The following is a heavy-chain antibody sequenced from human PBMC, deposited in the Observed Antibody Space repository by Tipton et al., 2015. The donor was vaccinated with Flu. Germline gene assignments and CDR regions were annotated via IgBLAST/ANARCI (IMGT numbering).Heavy chain of an antibody. CDR3: ARENRVIPAAIRGGGWFDP. CDR2: IYSGGGT. J-gene: IGHJ5*02. Sequence: SLRLSCAASGFTVSSNYMSWVRQAPGKGLEWVSVIYSGGGTYYADSVKGRFTISRDNSKNTLYLQMNSLRAEDTAVYFCARENRVIPAAIRGGGWFDPWGRGTLVTVSS. D-gene: IGHD2-2*01. V-gene: IGHV3-53*01. CDR1: GFTVSSNY.